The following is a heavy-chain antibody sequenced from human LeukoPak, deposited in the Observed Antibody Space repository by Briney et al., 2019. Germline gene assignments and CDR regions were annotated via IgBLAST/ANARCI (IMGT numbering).Heavy chain of an antibody. CDR2: IYYSGST. D-gene: IGHD3-16*02. CDR1: GGSISSSSYY. Sequence: PSETLSLTCTVSGGSISSSSYYWGWIRQPPGKGLEWIGSIYYSGSTYYNPSLKSRITISVETAKNQFSLKLRSVTAADTAVYYCARQYYDYVWGSYRRPFDYWGQGTLVTVSS. J-gene: IGHJ4*02. CDR3: ARQYYDYVWGSYRRPFDY. V-gene: IGHV4-39*01.